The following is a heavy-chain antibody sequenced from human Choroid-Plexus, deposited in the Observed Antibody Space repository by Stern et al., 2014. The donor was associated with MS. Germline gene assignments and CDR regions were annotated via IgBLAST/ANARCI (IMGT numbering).Heavy chain of an antibody. V-gene: IGHV4-59*01. CDR3: SSSGYYGVEDSFDY. CDR1: GGSTSNYY. CDR2: IYYRGNS. J-gene: IGHJ4*02. D-gene: IGHD3-22*01. Sequence: QLQLQESGPGLVKPSETLSLTCTVSGGSTSNYYWSWIRQPPGQGLEWIGYIYYRGNSNYNPSLKSRVTISVDTSKSQFSLKLTSVTAADTAVYYCSSSGYYGVEDSFDYWGPGTLVTVSS.